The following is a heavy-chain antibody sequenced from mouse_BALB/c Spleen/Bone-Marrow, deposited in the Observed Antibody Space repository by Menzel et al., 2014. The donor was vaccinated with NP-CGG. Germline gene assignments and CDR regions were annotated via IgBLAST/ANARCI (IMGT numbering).Heavy chain of an antibody. CDR2: IDPANGNT. CDR3: ARYGNYCYAMDY. CDR1: GFNIKDTY. V-gene: IGHV14-3*02. Sequence: VQLHQPGAELVKPGASVKLSCTASGFNIKDTYMHWVKQRPEQGLEWIGRIDPANGNTKYDPKFQGKATITADTSSNTAYLQLSSLTSEDTAVYYCARYGNYCYAMDYWGQGTSVTVSS. J-gene: IGHJ4*01. D-gene: IGHD2-1*01.